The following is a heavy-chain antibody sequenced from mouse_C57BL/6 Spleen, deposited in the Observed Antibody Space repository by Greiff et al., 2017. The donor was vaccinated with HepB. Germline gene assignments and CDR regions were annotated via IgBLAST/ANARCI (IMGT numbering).Heavy chain of an antibody. CDR1: GYSITSGYD. CDR3: ARESGTGFAL. CDR2: ISYSGST. V-gene: IGHV3-1*01. Sequence: EVQLVESGPGMVKPSQSLSLTCTVTGYSITSGYDWHWIRHFPGNKLEWMGYISYSGSTNYNPSLKSRISITHDTSKNHFFLKLNSVTTEDTATYYCARESGTGFALWGQGTLLTVSA. D-gene: IGHD3-3*01. J-gene: IGHJ3*01.